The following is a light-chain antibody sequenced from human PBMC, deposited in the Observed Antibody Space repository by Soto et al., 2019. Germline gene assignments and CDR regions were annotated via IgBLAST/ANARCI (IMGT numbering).Light chain of an antibody. V-gene: IGLV1-44*01. CDR2: SNN. CDR1: SSNIGSNT. CDR3: AAWDDRLNGWV. J-gene: IGLJ3*02. Sequence: QSVLTQPPSASGTPGQRVTISCSGSSSNIGSNTVNWYQQLPGTAPKLLSYSNNQRPSGVPDRFSGSKSGTSASLAISGLQSEDEADYSCAAWDDRLNGWVFGGGTKLTVL.